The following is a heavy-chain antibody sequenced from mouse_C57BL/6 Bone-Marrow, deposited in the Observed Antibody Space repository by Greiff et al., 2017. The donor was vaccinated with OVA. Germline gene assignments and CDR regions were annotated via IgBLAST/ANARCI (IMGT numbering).Heavy chain of an antibody. V-gene: IGHV1-22*01. CDR2: INPNNGGT. Sequence: EVHLVESGPELVKPGASVKMSCKASGYTFTDYNMHWVKQSPGKSLEWIGYINPNNGGTSYNQKFKGKATLTVNKSSSTAYMELRSLTSEDSAVYYGARSRLTGTHYAMDYWGQGTSVTVSA. CDR3: ARSRLTGTHYAMDY. CDR1: GYTFTDYN. J-gene: IGHJ4*01. D-gene: IGHD4-1*01.